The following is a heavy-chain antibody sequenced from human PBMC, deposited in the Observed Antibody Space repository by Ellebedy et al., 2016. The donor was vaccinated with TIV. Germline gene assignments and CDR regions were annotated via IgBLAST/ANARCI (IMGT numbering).Heavy chain of an antibody. CDR3: AEMGVRVPDAFDI. Sequence: GESLKISCAASGFTVSSHYMSWVRQAPGKGLEWVSVFFSVGNTYYAASVKVRFLISRDNSENTLYLHMNSLRGEDTAVYYCAEMGVRVPDAFDIWGQGTMVTVSS. D-gene: IGHD5-24*01. V-gene: IGHV3-66*01. CDR2: FFSVGNT. CDR1: GFTVSSHY. J-gene: IGHJ3*02.